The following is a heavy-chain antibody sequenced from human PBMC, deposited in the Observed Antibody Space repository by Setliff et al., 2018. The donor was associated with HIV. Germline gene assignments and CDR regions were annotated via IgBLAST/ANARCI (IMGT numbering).Heavy chain of an antibody. CDR2: THHSGST. V-gene: IGHV4-38-2*02. CDR3: ARDKTAVPRDVDAFDI. CDR1: ASSISSDYC. J-gene: IGHJ3*02. D-gene: IGHD6-13*01. Sequence: KPSETLSLTCAVSASSISSDYCWGWIRQPPGKGLEWIGSTHHSGSTYYNPSLKSLKSRVTMSVDTSKNQFSLKLSSVTAADTAVYYCARDKTAVPRDVDAFDIWGQGTMVTVSS.